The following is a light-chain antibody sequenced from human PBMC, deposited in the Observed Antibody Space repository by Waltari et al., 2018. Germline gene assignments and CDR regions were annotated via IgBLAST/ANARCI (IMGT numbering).Light chain of an antibody. Sequence: QSALTQPPSASGSLGQSVTISCTGTSSDVGDYDYVSWFQQHPGKATKIMIYDVSKRPSGVPDRLSGSKSGHTASLTVSGLQAEDEADYYCSSYAGSNNLVFGSGTKVTVL. CDR1: SSDVGDYDY. J-gene: IGLJ1*01. V-gene: IGLV2-8*01. CDR2: DVS. CDR3: SSYAGSNNLV.